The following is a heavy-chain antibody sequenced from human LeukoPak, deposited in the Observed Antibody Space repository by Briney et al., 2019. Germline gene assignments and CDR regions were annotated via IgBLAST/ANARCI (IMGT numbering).Heavy chain of an antibody. CDR1: GFTFSSYS. D-gene: IGHD3-10*01. CDR2: ISSSSSYI. J-gene: IGHJ6*03. Sequence: GGSLRLSCAASGFTFSSYSMNWVRQTPGKGLEWVSSISSSSSYIYYADSVKGRFTISRDNAKNSVYLQMNSLRAEDTALYYCARLSAYYYGSYFYYYMDVWGKGTTVTVSS. CDR3: ARLSAYYYGSYFYYYMDV. V-gene: IGHV3-21*06.